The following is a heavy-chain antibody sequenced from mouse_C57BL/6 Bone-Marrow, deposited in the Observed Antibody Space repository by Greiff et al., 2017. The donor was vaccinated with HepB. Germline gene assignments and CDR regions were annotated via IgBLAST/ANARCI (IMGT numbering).Heavy chain of an antibody. D-gene: IGHD3-1*01. CDR2: INPNNGGT. V-gene: IGHV1-18*01. CDR1: GYTFTDYN. J-gene: IGHJ4*01. Sequence: EVKLMESGPELVKPGASVKIPCKASGYTFTDYNMDWVKQSHGKSLEWIGDINPNNGGTIYNQKFKGKATLTVDKSSSTAYMELRSLTSEDTAVYYCAREGYRRGAMDYWGQGTSVTVSS. CDR3: AREGYRRGAMDY.